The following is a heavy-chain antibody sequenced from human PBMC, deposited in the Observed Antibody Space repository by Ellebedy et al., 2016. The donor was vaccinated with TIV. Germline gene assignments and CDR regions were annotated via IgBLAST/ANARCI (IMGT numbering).Heavy chain of an antibody. Sequence: SETLSLTXTVSGGSIRSYYWSWIRQPPGKGLEWIGYIYYSGSTNYDPSLKSRVTISVDTSKNQFSLKPSSVTAADTAVYYCARHFYGSGSYKNGMDVWGQGTTVTVSS. V-gene: IGHV4-59*01. CDR2: IYYSGST. D-gene: IGHD3-10*01. J-gene: IGHJ6*02. CDR3: ARHFYGSGSYKNGMDV. CDR1: GGSIRSYY.